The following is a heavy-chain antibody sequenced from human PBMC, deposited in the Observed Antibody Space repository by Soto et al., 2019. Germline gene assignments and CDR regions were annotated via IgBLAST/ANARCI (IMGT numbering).Heavy chain of an antibody. CDR2: IYHSGST. CDR1: GGSISSGGYS. J-gene: IGHJ5*02. V-gene: IGHV4-30-2*01. D-gene: IGHD2-2*01. CDR3: ARVPDR. Sequence: SETLSLTCAVSGGSISSGGYSWSWIRQTPGKKMEGIGYIYHSGSTYYNPSLKSRVTISVVWSKNQFSLKLSSVTAADTAVYYCARVPDRWGQGTRVTVS.